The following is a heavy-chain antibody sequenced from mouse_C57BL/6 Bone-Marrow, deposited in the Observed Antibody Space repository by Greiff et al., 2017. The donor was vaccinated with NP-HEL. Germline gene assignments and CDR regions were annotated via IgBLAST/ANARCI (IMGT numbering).Heavy chain of an antibody. CDR1: GYTFTSYW. J-gene: IGHJ3*01. Sequence: QVQLQQPGAELVMPGASVKLSCKASGYTFTSYWMHWVKQRPGQGLEWIGEIDPSDSYTNYNQKFKGKSTLTVDKSSSTAYMQLSSLTSEDSAVYYCARGAYPFAYWGQGTLVTVSA. CDR3: ARGAYPFAY. CDR2: IDPSDSYT. D-gene: IGHD2-10*01. V-gene: IGHV1-69*01.